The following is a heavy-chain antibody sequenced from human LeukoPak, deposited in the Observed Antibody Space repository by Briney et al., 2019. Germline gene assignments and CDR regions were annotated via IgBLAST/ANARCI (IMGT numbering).Heavy chain of an antibody. CDR3: ARLLTLTGYIDY. CDR1: GYSLTSDW. J-gene: IGHJ4*02. Sequence: PGESLKISCKGSGYSLTSDWIGWVRQMPGKGLEWVGIVYPGDSDTRYSPSFQGQVTISADKSISTAYLQWSSLKASDTAMYYCARLLTLTGYIDYWGQGTLVTVSS. CDR2: VYPGDSDT. V-gene: IGHV5-51*01. D-gene: IGHD3-9*01.